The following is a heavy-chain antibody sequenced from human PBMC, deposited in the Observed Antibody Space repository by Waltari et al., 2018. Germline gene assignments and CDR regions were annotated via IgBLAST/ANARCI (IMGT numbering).Heavy chain of an antibody. CDR1: GYTFTSYG. Sequence: QVLLVQSGTEVKNPGASVKVSCKASGYTFTSYGISWVRQAPGQGLEWMGWTSAHNDDTNYVQRFQGRLTMTTDTSTNTAYMELRSLTSDDTAVYFCARDYYSDYVFDYWGQGTLVIVSS. J-gene: IGHJ4*02. CDR2: TSAHNDDT. D-gene: IGHD4-17*01. CDR3: ARDYYSDYVFDY. V-gene: IGHV1-18*01.